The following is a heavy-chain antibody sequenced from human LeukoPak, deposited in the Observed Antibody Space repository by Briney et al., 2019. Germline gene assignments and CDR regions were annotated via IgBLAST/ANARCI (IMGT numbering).Heavy chain of an antibody. CDR2: IYSGGST. D-gene: IGHD3-10*01. Sequence: CLRLSCAVSRLTVSSIYMRWVSHAPGKGLGWVSVIYSGGSTHYADSVNGRFNISRDNSKNTLYLQMNSLRAEDTAVYYCAKDLEEELLRLGESSASASDYWGQGTLVTVSS. CDR1: RLTVSSIY. V-gene: IGHV3-66*01. CDR3: AKDLEEELLRLGESSASASDY. J-gene: IGHJ4*02.